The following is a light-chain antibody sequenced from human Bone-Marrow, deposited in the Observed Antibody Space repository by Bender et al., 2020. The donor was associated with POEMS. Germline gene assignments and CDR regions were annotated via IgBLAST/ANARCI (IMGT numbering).Light chain of an antibody. J-gene: IGLJ3*02. CDR1: NSNIGGNY. Sequence: QSVLTQPPSTSGTPGQTVTISCSGSNSNIGGNYVYWYQQLPGAAPKLVIYTNDQRPSGVPDRFSGSKSGTSASLAISGLRSEDEADYYCAAWDGSLNGRVFGGGTRLTVL. CDR2: TND. CDR3: AAWDGSLNGRV. V-gene: IGLV1-47*01.